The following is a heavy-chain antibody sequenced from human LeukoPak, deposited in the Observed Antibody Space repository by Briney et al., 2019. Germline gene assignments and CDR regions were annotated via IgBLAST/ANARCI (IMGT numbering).Heavy chain of an antibody. CDR3: ARAYSSSWYAEGASRD. CDR2: IIPILGIA. Sequence: GASVKVSCKASGGTFSSYAISWVRQAPGQGLEWMGRIIPILGIANYAQKFQGRVTITADKSTSTAYMELSSLRSEDTAVYYCARAYSSSWYAEGASRDWGQGTLVTVSS. CDR1: GGTFSSYA. V-gene: IGHV1-69*04. D-gene: IGHD6-13*01. J-gene: IGHJ4*02.